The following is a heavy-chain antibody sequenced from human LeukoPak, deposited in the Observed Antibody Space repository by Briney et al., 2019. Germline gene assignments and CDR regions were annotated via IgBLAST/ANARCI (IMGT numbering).Heavy chain of an antibody. D-gene: IGHD6-19*01. V-gene: IGHV4-39*01. Sequence: SETLSLTCTVSGGSISSSPYYWGWIRQPPGKGLEWIGSIYYSGTTHYNPSLESRVTISVDTSKNQFSLRLNSVTAADTALYYCAVGWATYWFDPWGQGTLVIVSS. CDR3: AVGWATYWFDP. CDR1: GGSISSSPYY. CDR2: IYYSGTT. J-gene: IGHJ5*02.